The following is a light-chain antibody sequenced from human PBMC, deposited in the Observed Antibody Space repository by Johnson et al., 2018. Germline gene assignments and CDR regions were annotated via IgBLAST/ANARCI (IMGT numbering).Light chain of an antibody. V-gene: IGLV1-51*02. Sequence: QSVLTQPPSVSAAPGQKVTISCSGSSSNIGNNYVSWYQQLPGTAPKLLIYENNKRPSGLTASFSGSKSGTSATLGITGLQTGDEADYYCGTWDSSLSAGNVFGTGTKVTVL. CDR2: ENN. CDR3: GTWDSSLSAGNV. J-gene: IGLJ1*01. CDR1: SSNIGNNY.